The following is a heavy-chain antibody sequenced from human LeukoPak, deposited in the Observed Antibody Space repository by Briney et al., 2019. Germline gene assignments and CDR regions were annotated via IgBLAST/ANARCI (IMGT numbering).Heavy chain of an antibody. CDR1: DDSISSSNYY. CDR2: IYYSGTT. Sequence: SETLSLTCTVSDDSISSSNYYWGWIRQPPGKGLEWIGSIYYSGTTSYNPSLRSRVTISVDTSKNQFSLKLSSVTAADTAVYYCARDPSGYSYGHFDYRGQGTLVTVSS. D-gene: IGHD5-18*01. V-gene: IGHV4-39*07. J-gene: IGHJ4*02. CDR3: ARDPSGYSYGHFDY.